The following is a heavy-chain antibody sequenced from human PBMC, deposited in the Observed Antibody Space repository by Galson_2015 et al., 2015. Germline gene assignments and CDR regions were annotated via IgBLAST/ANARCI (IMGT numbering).Heavy chain of an antibody. Sequence: SLRLSCAASGFTFSSYAMHWVRQAPGKGLEWVAVISYDGSNKYYADSVKGRFTIPRDNSKNTLYLQMNSLRAEDTAVYYCAREDCSSTSCRGVAFDIWGQGTMVTVSS. J-gene: IGHJ3*02. V-gene: IGHV3-30-3*01. D-gene: IGHD2-2*01. CDR3: AREDCSSTSCRGVAFDI. CDR2: ISYDGSNK. CDR1: GFTFSSYA.